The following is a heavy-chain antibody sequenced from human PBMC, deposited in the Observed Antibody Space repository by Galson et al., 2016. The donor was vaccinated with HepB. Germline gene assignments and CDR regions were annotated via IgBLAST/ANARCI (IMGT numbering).Heavy chain of an antibody. Sequence: SLRLSCAASGFSVSKFYLIWVRQAPGEGLEWISTIYNDGSTHYADSVRGRFTFSRDNSKNTLYLQMNNLRADDTAVYYCAREFQYESRGFAYKRPFDYWGQGTIVTVTS. D-gene: IGHD3-22*01. V-gene: IGHV3-53*01. J-gene: IGHJ4*02. CDR2: IYNDGST. CDR1: GFSVSKFY. CDR3: AREFQYESRGFAYKRPFDY.